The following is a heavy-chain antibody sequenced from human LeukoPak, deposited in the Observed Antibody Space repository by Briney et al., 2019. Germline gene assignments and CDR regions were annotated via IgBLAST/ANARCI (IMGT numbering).Heavy chain of an antibody. CDR1: GFRFKNFA. Sequence: GESLRLSCAASGFRFKNFAMTWVRQAPGKGLEWVSTISASGGGAYYAGSVKGRFTISRDNSKDTLSLQMNTLRAEDTAVYYCAKDVRRAEYCSATTCYTSSFDYWGQGTLVTVSS. V-gene: IGHV3-23*01. J-gene: IGHJ4*02. CDR3: AKDVRRAEYCSATTCYTSSFDY. D-gene: IGHD2-2*02. CDR2: ISASGGGA.